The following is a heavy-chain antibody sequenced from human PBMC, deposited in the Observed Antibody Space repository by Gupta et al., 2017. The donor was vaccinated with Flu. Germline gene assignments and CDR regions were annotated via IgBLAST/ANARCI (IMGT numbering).Heavy chain of an antibody. CDR2: ISGGGGTT. V-gene: IGHV3-23*01. CDR1: GFTFSSCA. J-gene: IGHJ6*02. Sequence: EVQLLDSGGGLVQPGGSLRLSCAASGFTFSSCAMTWVRPAPGKGLEWVSTISGGGGTTYYADSVRGRFTISRDNSKNTLYLQMDSLRAEDTAVYYCAKRRDTGGSRSDGMDVWGQGTTVTVSS. CDR3: AKRRDTGGSRSDGMDV. D-gene: IGHD2-15*01.